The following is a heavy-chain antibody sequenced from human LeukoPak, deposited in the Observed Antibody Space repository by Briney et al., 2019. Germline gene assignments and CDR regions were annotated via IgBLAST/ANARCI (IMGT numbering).Heavy chain of an antibody. CDR2: ISAYNGNT. CDR3: ARDRRGYYDSSGYYPYNWFDP. V-gene: IGHV1-18*01. J-gene: IGHJ5*02. Sequence: ASVKVSCKASGYTFTSYGTSWVRQAPGQGLEWMGWISAYNGNTNYAQKLQGRVTMTTDTSTSTAYMELRSLRSDDTAVYYCARDRRGYYDSSGYYPYNWFDPWGQGTLVTVSA. CDR1: GYTFTSYG. D-gene: IGHD3-22*01.